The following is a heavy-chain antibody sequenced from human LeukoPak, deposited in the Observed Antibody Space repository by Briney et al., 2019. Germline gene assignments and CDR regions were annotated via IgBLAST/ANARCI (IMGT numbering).Heavy chain of an antibody. D-gene: IGHD3-16*01. V-gene: IGHV3-72*01. CDR3: TRLSKNSYTSDY. Sequence: PGGSLRLSCAASGFTFSDHYMDCVRQARGKEREGVGRSRNKANSYTTVYGASVKGRFTISSDDSKNSLYLQMNSLKTEDTAVYYCTRLSKNSYTSDYWGQGNLVAVSS. J-gene: IGHJ4*02. CDR1: GFTFSDHY. CDR2: SRNKANSYTT.